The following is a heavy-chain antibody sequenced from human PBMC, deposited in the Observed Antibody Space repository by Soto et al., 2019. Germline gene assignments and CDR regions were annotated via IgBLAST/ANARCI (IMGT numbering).Heavy chain of an antibody. Sequence: ASVKVSCKVSGYTLTELSMHWVRQAPGKGLEWMGGFDPEDGETIYAQKFQGRVTMTGDTSTDTAYMELSSLRSEDTAVYYCATRMIHAFDIWGQGTMVTVSS. CDR1: GYTLTELS. V-gene: IGHV1-24*01. J-gene: IGHJ3*02. D-gene: IGHD3-22*01. CDR3: ATRMIHAFDI. CDR2: FDPEDGET.